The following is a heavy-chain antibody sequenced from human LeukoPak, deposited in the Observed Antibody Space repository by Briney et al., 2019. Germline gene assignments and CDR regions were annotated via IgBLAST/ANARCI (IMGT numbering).Heavy chain of an antibody. J-gene: IGHJ4*02. CDR2: IYYSGST. Sequence: SETLSLTCTVSGGSISSYYWSWIRQPPGKGLEWIGYIYYSGSTNYNPSLKSRVTISVDTSKNQFSLKLSSVTAADTAVYYCARAAGYCSSTSCPMYYFDYWGQGTLVTVSS. CDR1: GGSISSYY. D-gene: IGHD2-2*01. V-gene: IGHV4-59*01. CDR3: ARAAGYCSSTSCPMYYFDY.